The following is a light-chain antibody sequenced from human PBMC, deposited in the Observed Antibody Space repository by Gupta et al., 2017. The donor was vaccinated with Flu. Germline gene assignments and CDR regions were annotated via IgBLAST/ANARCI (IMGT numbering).Light chain of an antibody. CDR2: DTS. J-gene: IGLJ3*02. CDR3: LLFYSETRV. V-gene: IGLV7-46*01. CDR1: PGAVNSSHY. Sequence: QAVVTQEPSVTVSPGGTVTLTCGSSPGAVNSSHYPYWFQQKPGQAPRTLTYDTSNKHSWTPARFSGSLLGGKAALTLSGAQPEDEAEYYCLLFYSETRVFGGGTKLTVL.